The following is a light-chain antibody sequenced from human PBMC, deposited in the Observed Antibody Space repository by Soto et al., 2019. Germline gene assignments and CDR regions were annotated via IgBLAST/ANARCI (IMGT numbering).Light chain of an antibody. J-gene: IGLJ3*02. CDR1: SSDAGGYNY. CDR2: EVS. Sequence: QSALTQPASVSGSPGQSITISCTGTSSDAGGYNYVSWYQQHPGKAPKLMIYEVSNRPSGVSNRFSGSKSGNTASLTISGLQAEDEADYSCSSYTRSSTHWVFGGGTKLTVL. V-gene: IGLV2-14*01. CDR3: SSYTRSSTHWV.